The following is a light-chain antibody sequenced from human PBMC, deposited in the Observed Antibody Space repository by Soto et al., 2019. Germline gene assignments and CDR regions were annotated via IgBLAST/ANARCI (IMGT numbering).Light chain of an antibody. CDR3: QQYASYPLT. CDR1: QSISSW. V-gene: IGKV1-5*03. J-gene: IGKJ4*01. Sequence: DTQMTQSPSTLSASVGDRVTITCRASQSISSWLAWYQQKPGKAPKLLIYKASTLQSGVPSSFSGRGSETEFTLTISSLQPDDFATYYCQQYASYPLTFGGGTKVEIK. CDR2: KAS.